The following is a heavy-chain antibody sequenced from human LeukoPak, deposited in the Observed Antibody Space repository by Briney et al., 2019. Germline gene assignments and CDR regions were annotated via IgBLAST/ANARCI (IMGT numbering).Heavy chain of an antibody. J-gene: IGHJ4*02. D-gene: IGHD3-10*01. CDR1: GYTFTGYY. CDR3: ARDRFGELFLNMDY. CDR2: INPNSGGT. Sequence: ASVKVSCKASGYTFTGYYMHWVRQAPGQGLEWMGWINPNSGGTNYAQKFQGRVTMTRDTSISTAYMELSRLRPDDTAVYYCARDRFGELFLNMDYWGQGTLVTVSS. V-gene: IGHV1-2*02.